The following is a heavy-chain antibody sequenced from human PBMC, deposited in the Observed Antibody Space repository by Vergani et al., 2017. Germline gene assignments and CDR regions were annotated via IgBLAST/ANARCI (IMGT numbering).Heavy chain of an antibody. Sequence: QLQLQESGSGLVKPSQTLSLTCAVSGGSISSGGYSWSWIRQPPGKGLEWIGYIYHSGSTYYNPSLKSRVTISVDRSKNQFSLKLSSVTAADTAVYYCARVGHWNDLGFYYYYGMDVWGQGTTVTVSS. CDR3: ARVGHWNDLGFYYYYGMDV. J-gene: IGHJ6*02. D-gene: IGHD1-1*01. CDR2: IYHSGST. CDR1: GGSISSGGYS. V-gene: IGHV4-30-2*01.